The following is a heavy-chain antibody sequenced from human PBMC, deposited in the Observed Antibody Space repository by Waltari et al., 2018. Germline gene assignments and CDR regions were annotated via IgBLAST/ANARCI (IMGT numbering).Heavy chain of an antibody. D-gene: IGHD3-3*01. CDR3: ARAYYDFWSGYYQGYYYYYMDV. V-gene: IGHV4-61*02. J-gene: IGHJ6*03. CDR1: GGSISSGSYY. CDR2: IYTSGGT. Sequence: QVQLQESGPGLVKPSQTLSLTCTVSGGSISSGSYYWSWIRQPAGKGLEWIGRIYTSGGTNYNPPLKSRVTISVDTSKNQFSLRLSAVTAADTAVYYCARAYYDFWSGYYQGYYYYYMDVWGKGTTVTVSS.